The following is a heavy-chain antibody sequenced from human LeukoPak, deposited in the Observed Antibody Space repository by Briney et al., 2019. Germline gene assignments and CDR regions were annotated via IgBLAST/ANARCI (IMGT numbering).Heavy chain of an antibody. V-gene: IGHV3-30-3*01. J-gene: IGHJ4*02. CDR1: GFTFSSYA. CDR3: AGDAQKRQQSATRLDY. D-gene: IGHD6-13*01. CDR2: ISYDGSNK. Sequence: GGSLRLSCAASGFTFSSYAMHWVRQAPGKGLEWVAVISYDGSNKYYADSVKGRFTISRDNSKNTLYLQMNSLRAEDTAVYYCAGDAQKRQQSATRLDYWGQGTLVTVSS.